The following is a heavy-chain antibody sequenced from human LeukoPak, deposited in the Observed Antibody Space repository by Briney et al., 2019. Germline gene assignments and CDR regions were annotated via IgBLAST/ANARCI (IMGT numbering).Heavy chain of an antibody. Sequence: GGSLRLSCAASGFTFSSYSMNWVRQAPGKGLEWVSSISSSSSYIYYADSVKGRFTISRDNAKNSLYLQMNSLRAEDTAVYYCARVGVATPRTPDYWGQGTLVTVSS. J-gene: IGHJ4*02. V-gene: IGHV3-21*01. CDR3: ARVGVATPRTPDY. CDR1: GFTFSSYS. CDR2: ISSSSSYI. D-gene: IGHD5-12*01.